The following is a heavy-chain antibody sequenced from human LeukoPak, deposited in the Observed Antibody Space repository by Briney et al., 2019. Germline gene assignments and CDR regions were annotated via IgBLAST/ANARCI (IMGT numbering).Heavy chain of an antibody. CDR3: ARGVEGSDYFDY. D-gene: IGHD2-21*01. V-gene: IGHV4-4*07. J-gene: IGHJ4*02. Sequence: SETLSLTCTVSGGSISSYYWSWIRQPAGKGLEWIGRIYTSGSTNYNTSLTSRVSLSVDTSKNQVSLKLSSVTAADTAVYYCARGVEGSDYFDYWGQGTLVTVSS. CDR1: GGSISSYY. CDR2: IYTSGST.